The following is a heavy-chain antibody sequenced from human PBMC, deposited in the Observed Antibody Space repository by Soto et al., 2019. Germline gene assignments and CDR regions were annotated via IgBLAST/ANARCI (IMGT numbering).Heavy chain of an antibody. D-gene: IGHD2-15*01. CDR3: ARGFCRGPRFPADS. J-gene: IGHJ4*02. CDR2: SSSISRDI. V-gene: IGHV3-21*01. CDR1: GFTFGSYI. Sequence: PGGSLSLSCTASGFTFGSYIFIWVRQAPGKGLEWVSSSSSISRDILYGDSVKGRFTDHRDNDGNTVVLQMDSLRVEDTAVYYCARGFCRGPRFPADSWGQGALVTGSS.